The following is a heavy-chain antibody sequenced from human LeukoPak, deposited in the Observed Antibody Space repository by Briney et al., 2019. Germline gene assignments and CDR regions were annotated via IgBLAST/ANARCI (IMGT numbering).Heavy chain of an antibody. CDR1: GFTLSRFA. D-gene: IGHD2-15*01. CDR2: MSDDGSEK. Sequence: GGSLRLSCTSSGFTLSRFAMHWVRQAPGKGLEWLGHMSDDGSEKHYVDSVRGRFTISRDPSKNALYLEMTSLRTEDTAVYYCAREADSGYYRTVDYWGQGTMVTVS. V-gene: IGHV3-30-3*01. CDR3: AREADSGYYRTVDY. J-gene: IGHJ4*02.